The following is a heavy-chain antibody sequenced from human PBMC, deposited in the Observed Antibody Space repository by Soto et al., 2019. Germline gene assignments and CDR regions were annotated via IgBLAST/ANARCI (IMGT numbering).Heavy chain of an antibody. V-gene: IGHV1-8*01. CDR3: ARGIAAAGTYYYGMDV. D-gene: IGHD6-13*01. CDR2: MNPNSGNT. CDR1: GYTCTRYD. Sequence: ASLKVSCKCSGYTCTRYDINWVRQATVQVLEWMGWMNPNSGNTGYAQKFQGRVTMTRNTSISTAYMELSSLRSEDTAVYYCARGIAAAGTYYYGMDVWGQGTTVTVSS. J-gene: IGHJ6*02.